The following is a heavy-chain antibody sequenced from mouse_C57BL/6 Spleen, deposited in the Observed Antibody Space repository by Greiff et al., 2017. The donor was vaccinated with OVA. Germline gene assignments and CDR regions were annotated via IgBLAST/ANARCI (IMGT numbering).Heavy chain of an antibody. J-gene: IGHJ4*01. CDR3: ARSGYYGNYYYAMDY. CDR2: INPSTGGT. D-gene: IGHD2-1*01. CDR1: GYSFTGYY. Sequence: VQLQQSGPELVKPGASVKISCKASGYSFTGYYMNWVKQSPEKSLEWIGEINPSTGGTTYNQKFKAKATLTVDKSSSTAYMQLKSLTSEDSAVYYCARSGYYGNYYYAMDYWGQGTSVTVSS. V-gene: IGHV1-42*01.